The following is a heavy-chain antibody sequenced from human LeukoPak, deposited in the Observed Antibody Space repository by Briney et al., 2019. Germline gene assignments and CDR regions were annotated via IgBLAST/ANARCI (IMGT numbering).Heavy chain of an antibody. V-gene: IGHV3-64*01. J-gene: IGHJ4*02. CDR2: ISYNGGST. Sequence: PGGSLRLSCAASGSIFSRYTMHWVRQAPGKGLEYVSAISYNGGSTYYGNFVKGRFTISRDNSKNTLYLQMGSLRVEDMAVYYCARGDDLLLFDYWGQGTLVTVSS. CDR1: GSIFSRYT. CDR3: ARGDDLLLFDY. D-gene: IGHD3-9*01.